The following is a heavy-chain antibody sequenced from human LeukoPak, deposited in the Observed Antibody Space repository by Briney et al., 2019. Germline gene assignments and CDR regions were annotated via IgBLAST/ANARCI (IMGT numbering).Heavy chain of an antibody. J-gene: IGHJ4*02. V-gene: IGHV3-53*01. CDR2: IYSGGST. D-gene: IGHD3-22*01. CDR1: GFTVSSNY. CDR3: ARGRYDSSGYLDY. Sequence: PGGSLRLSCAASGFTVSSNYMSWVRQAPGKGLEWVSVIYSGGSTYYADSVKGRFTISRDNSKNTLYLQMNSLRAEDTAVYYCARGRYDSSGYLDYWGQGTLVTVSS.